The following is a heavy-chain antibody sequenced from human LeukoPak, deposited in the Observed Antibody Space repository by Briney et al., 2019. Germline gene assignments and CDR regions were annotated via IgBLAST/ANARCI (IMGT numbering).Heavy chain of an antibody. CDR3: AKSLVVISRFDY. CDR1: GFTFSSYA. J-gene: IGHJ4*02. D-gene: IGHD3-22*01. Sequence: PGGSLRLSCAASGFTFSSYAMSWVHQAPGKGLEWVSAISGSGGSTYYADSVKGRFTISRDNSKNTLYLQMNSLRAEDTAVYYCAKSLVVISRFDYWGQGTLVTVSS. V-gene: IGHV3-23*01. CDR2: ISGSGGST.